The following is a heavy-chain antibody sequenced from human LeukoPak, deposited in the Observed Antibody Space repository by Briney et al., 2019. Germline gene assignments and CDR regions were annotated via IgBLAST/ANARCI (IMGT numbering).Heavy chain of an antibody. CDR3: ARHGCSSTSCYHRVYFDY. CDR1: GGSISSSSYY. V-gene: IGHV4-39*01. J-gene: IGHJ4*02. D-gene: IGHD2-2*01. CDR2: IYYSGST. Sequence: SETLSLTCAVSGGSISSSSYYWGWLRQPPGKGLEWIGSIYYSGSTYYNPSLKSRVTISVDTSKNQFSLKLSSVTAADTAVYYCARHGCSSTSCYHRVYFDYWGQGTLVTVSS.